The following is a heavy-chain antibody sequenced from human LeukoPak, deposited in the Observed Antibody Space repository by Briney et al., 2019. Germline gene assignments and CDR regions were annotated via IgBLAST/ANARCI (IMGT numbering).Heavy chain of an antibody. CDR3: ARAGSDYGERYDY. Sequence: GGSLRLSCAASGFTFSDYYMSWIRQAPGKGLEWVSYISSSSSYTNYADSVKGRFTISRDNAKNSLYLQMNSLRAEDTAVYYCARAGSDYGERYDYWGQGTLVTVSS. D-gene: IGHD4-17*01. CDR1: GFTFSDYY. CDR2: ISSSSSYT. V-gene: IGHV3-11*05. J-gene: IGHJ4*02.